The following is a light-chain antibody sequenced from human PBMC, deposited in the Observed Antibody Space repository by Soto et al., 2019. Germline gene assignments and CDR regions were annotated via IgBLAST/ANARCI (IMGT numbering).Light chain of an antibody. Sequence: EIVLTQSPATLSLSPGERATLSCRASKSVRSNLAGYQQKPGQAPRLLIYDASNRATGIPGRFSGSGSGTDFTLTISNLEPEDFAVYYCQQRSNWLWTFGQGAKVEIK. J-gene: IGKJ1*01. V-gene: IGKV3-11*01. CDR3: QQRSNWLWT. CDR1: KSVRSN. CDR2: DAS.